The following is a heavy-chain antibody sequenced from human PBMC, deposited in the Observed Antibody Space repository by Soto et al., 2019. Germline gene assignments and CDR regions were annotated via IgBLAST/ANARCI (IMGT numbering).Heavy chain of an antibody. J-gene: IGHJ5*02. Sequence: QVQLVQSAPELPKPGASVKASCRVSGHISGHYGISWVRLRAGQGLEWMGWISAHRGHTNYARKFRGRVTITTDPSTDTVSMELTNLLSDDTAVYFCARDGDQWDQRFCDTWGRRTLVTVSS. V-gene: IGHV1-18*01. CDR3: ARDGDQWDQRFCDT. CDR1: GHISGHYG. CDR2: ISAHRGHT. D-gene: IGHD1-26*01.